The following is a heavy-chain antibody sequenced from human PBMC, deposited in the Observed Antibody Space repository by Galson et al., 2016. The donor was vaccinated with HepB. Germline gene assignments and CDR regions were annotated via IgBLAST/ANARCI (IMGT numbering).Heavy chain of an antibody. CDR3: AWGMVFARH. Sequence: SLRLSCAATGFPFSNYGMHWGRQAPGKGPEWAAVISYDGTKKYYADSVKGRFTISRDNSKNTLYLQMNSLRVEDTAVYYCAWGMVFARHWGQGTLVTVSS. J-gene: IGHJ4*02. V-gene: IGHV3-30*03. CDR1: GFPFSNYG. D-gene: IGHD2-8*01. CDR2: ISYDGTKK.